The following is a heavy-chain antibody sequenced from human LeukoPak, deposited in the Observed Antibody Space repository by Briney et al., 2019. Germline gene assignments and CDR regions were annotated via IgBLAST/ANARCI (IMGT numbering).Heavy chain of an antibody. CDR3: ARDKFSDAFDI. J-gene: IGHJ3*02. D-gene: IGHD3-10*01. CDR1: GYTFTGYY. Sequence: GASVKVSCKASGYTFTGYYMHWVRQAPGQGLEWMGGIIPIFGTANYAQKFQGRVTITADKSTSTAYMELSSLRSEDTAVYYCARDKFSDAFDIWGQGTMVTVSS. CDR2: IIPIFGTA. V-gene: IGHV1-69*06.